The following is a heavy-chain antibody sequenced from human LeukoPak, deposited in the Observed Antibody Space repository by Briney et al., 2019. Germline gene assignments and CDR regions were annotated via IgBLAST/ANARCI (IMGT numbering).Heavy chain of an antibody. CDR2: ISTSSSYI. D-gene: IGHD5-12*01. V-gene: IGHV3-21*01. J-gene: IGHJ4*02. CDR1: GFTFSSYT. CDR3: ARGLSGYHNT. Sequence: SGGSLRLSCAASGFTFSSYTMNWVRQAPGKGLEWVSSISTSSSYIYYADSVKGRFTISRDNAKKSLYLQMNSLRAEDTAVYYCARGLSGYHNTGGQGTLVTVSS.